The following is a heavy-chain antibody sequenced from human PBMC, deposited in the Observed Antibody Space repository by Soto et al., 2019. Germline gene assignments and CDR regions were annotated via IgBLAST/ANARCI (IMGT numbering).Heavy chain of an antibody. D-gene: IGHD6-19*01. Sequence: PSETLSLTCTVSGGSISSGDYYWSWIRQPPGKGLEWIGYIYYSGSTYYNPSLKSRVTISVDTSKNQFSLKLSSVTAADTAVYYCARDRVAGPYNWFDPWGQGTLVTVSS. J-gene: IGHJ5*02. CDR3: ARDRVAGPYNWFDP. CDR2: IYYSGST. CDR1: GGSISSGDYY. V-gene: IGHV4-30-4*01.